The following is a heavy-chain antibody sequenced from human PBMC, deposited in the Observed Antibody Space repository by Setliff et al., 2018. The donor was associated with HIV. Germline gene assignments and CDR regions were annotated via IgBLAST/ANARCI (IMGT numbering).Heavy chain of an antibody. Sequence: LSLTCAVYNGSFSDYNWNWIRQPPGMGLEWIGYIDYSGSRTYNSALKSRVSMSVDTSKSQFSLNVTSVTAADTAVYYCARVRYSSSWYLDYWGQGTLVTVSS. D-gene: IGHD6-13*01. J-gene: IGHJ4*02. V-gene: IGHV4-59*12. CDR2: IDYSGSR. CDR3: ARVRYSSSWYLDY. CDR1: NGSFSDYN.